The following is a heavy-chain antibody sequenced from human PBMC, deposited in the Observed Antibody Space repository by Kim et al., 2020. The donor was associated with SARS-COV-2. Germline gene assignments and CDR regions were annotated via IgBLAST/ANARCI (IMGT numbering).Heavy chain of an antibody. Sequence: YNPSLKSRVTMSVDTSEKQFSRKLRSGTAADTAVYYCARADLGNYDPDYWGQGTLVSVSA. D-gene: IGHD1-7*01. J-gene: IGHJ4*02. CDR3: ARADLGNYDPDY. V-gene: IGHV4-4*07.